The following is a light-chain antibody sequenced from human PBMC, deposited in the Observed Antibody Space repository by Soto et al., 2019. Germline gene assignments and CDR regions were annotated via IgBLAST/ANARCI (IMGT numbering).Light chain of an antibody. Sequence: SYELTQPPSVSVAPGQTARIACEGDNVGSKTVHWYQQKPGQAPILVLYDDSDRPSGIPERFSGSNSGGTATLTISRVEAGDEADYYRQGGHGTTSDDPRGGFGGGTKLTVL. J-gene: IGLJ2*01. V-gene: IGLV3-21*02. CDR2: DDS. CDR1: NVGSKT. CDR3: QGGHGTTSDDPRGG.